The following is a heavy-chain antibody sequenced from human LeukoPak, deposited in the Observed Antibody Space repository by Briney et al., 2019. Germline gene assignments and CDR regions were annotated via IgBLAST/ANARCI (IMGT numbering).Heavy chain of an antibody. V-gene: IGHV4-34*01. J-gene: IGHJ5*02. D-gene: IGHD3-3*01. CDR3: ARGPRITIFGVVTPRWFDP. Sequence: PSETLSLTCAVYGGSFSGYYWSWIRQPPGKGVEWIGEINHSGSTNYNPSLKSRVTISVDTSKNQFSLKLSSVTAADTAVYYCARGPRITIFGVVTPRWFDPWGQGTLVTVSS. CDR2: INHSGST. CDR1: GGSFSGYY.